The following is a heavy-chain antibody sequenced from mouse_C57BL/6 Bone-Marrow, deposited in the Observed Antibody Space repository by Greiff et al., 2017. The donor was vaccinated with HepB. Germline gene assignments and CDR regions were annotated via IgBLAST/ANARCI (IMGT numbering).Heavy chain of an antibody. CDR2: IYPGDGDT. CDR3: ARELYAY. V-gene: IGHV1-82*01. CDR1: GYAFSSSW. Sequence: QVHVKQSGPELVKPGASVKISCKASGYAFSSSWMNWVKQRPGKGLEWIGRIYPGDGDTNYNGKFKGKATLTADKSSSTAYMQLSSLTSEDSAVYFCARELYAYWGQGTLVTVSA. D-gene: IGHD2-12*01. J-gene: IGHJ3*01.